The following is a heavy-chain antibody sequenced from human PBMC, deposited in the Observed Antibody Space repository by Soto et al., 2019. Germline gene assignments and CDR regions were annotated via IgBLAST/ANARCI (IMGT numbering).Heavy chain of an antibody. V-gene: IGHV4-4*07. Sequence: SETLSLTCTVSGGSIRSYYWNWIRQPAGKGLEWIGRIYASGSTNYNPSLKSRVTMFVDTSKNQFSLKLSSVTAADTAVYFCAGIAEPIYYGMDVWGQGTTVTVYS. CDR1: GGSIRSYY. CDR3: AGIAEPIYYGMDV. CDR2: IYASGST. J-gene: IGHJ6*02. D-gene: IGHD6-13*01.